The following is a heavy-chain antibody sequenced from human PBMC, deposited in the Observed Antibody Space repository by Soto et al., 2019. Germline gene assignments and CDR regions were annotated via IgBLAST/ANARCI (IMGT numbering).Heavy chain of an antibody. CDR2: IWYDGSNK. J-gene: IGHJ4*02. CDR3: ARQISGSGFDY. CDR1: GFRFSSYG. V-gene: IGHV3-33*01. D-gene: IGHD1-26*01. Sequence: PGGSLRLSCRTSGFRFSSYGMHWVRQAPGKGLEWVAVIWYDGSNKYYADSVRGRFTISRDNSKNTLYLQMNSLRAEDTAVYYCARQISGSGFDYWGQGTLVTVSS.